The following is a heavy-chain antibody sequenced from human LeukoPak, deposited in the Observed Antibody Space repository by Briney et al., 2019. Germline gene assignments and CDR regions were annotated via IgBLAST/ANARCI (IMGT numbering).Heavy chain of an antibody. CDR1: GGSMXSXY. J-gene: IGHJ5*02. V-gene: IGHV4-59*08. CDR2: IYYSGST. CDR3: ARKYSSSWYDWFDP. D-gene: IGHD6-13*01. Sequence: XETXXLTCIXSGGSMXSXYWNWXRXPPGKXLEWIGDIYYSGSTNYNPSLKSRVTISVDTSKNQFSLNLTSVTAADTAVYYCARKYSSSWYDWFDPWGQGTLVIVSS.